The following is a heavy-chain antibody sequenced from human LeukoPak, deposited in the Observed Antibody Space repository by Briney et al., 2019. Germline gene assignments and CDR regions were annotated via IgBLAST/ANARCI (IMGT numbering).Heavy chain of an antibody. CDR1: GGSFSGYY. D-gene: IGHD5-18*01. CDR3: ARQGGYIYDWFDP. Sequence: PSETLSLTCAVYGGSFSGYYWSWIRQPPGKGLEWIGEINHSGSTNYNPSLKSRVTISVDTSKNQFSLKLSSVTAADTAVYYCARQGGYIYDWFDPWGQGTLVTVSS. V-gene: IGHV4-34*01. CDR2: INHSGST. J-gene: IGHJ5*02.